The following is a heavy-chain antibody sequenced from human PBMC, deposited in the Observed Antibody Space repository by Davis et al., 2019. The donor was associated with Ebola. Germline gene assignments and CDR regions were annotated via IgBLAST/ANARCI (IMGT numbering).Heavy chain of an antibody. Sequence: PGGSLRLSCAASGFTFSSYSMNWVRQAPGKGLEWVSSISSSSSYIHYADSVKGRFTISRDNAKNSLYLQMNSLRAEDTAVYYCARAVNYYYYGMDVWGKGTTVTVSS. CDR1: GFTFSSYS. D-gene: IGHD4-17*01. CDR3: ARAVNYYYYGMDV. CDR2: ISSSSSYI. J-gene: IGHJ6*04. V-gene: IGHV3-21*01.